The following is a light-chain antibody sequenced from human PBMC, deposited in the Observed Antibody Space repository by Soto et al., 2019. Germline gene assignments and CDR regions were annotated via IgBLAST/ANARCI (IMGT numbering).Light chain of an antibody. J-gene: IGLJ2*01. V-gene: IGLV2-11*01. CDR1: SSDVGGYNY. CDR2: DVS. Sequence: QSALTQPRSVSGSPGQSVTISCTGTSSDVGGYNYVSWYQHHPGKAPKLMIYDVSKRPSGVPDRFSVSKSGNTASLTISGLQAEDEADYHCCSYGGRLVIFGGGTKLTVL. CDR3: CSYGGRLVI.